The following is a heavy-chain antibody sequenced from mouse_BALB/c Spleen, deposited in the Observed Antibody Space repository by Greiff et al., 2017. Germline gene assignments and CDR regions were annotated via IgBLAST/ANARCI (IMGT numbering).Heavy chain of an antibody. CDR1: GDSITSGY. Sequence: EVQRVESGPSLVKPSQTLSLTCSVTGDSITSGYWNWIRKFPGNKLEYMGYISYSGSTYYNPSLKSRISITRDTSKNQYYLQLNSVTTEDTATYYCARAYGYDPYYYAMDYWGQGTSVTVAS. V-gene: IGHV3-8*02. J-gene: IGHJ4*01. CDR3: ARAYGYDPYYYAMDY. CDR2: ISYSGST. D-gene: IGHD2-2*01.